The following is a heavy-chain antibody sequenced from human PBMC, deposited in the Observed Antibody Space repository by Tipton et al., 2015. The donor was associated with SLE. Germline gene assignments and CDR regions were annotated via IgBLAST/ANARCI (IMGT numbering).Heavy chain of an antibody. CDR1: GFTFSSYS. Sequence: RSLRLSCAASGFTFSSYSMNWVRQAPGKGLEWVSGISWNSGSIGYADSVKGRFTISRDNAKNSLYLQMNSLRAEDTALYYCAKDTIFGVVGRSGYYGMDVWGQGTTVTVSS. D-gene: IGHD3-3*01. V-gene: IGHV3-9*01. CDR3: AKDTIFGVVGRSGYYGMDV. CDR2: ISWNSGSI. J-gene: IGHJ6*02.